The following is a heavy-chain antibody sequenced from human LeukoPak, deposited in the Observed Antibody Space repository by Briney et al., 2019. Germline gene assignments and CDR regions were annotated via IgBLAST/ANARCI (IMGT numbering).Heavy chain of an antibody. CDR2: IYYSGST. CDR3: ARVWYYYGSEY. Sequence: PSETLSLTRTVSGGSLRRYYWSWIRQPPGKGLEWIGYIYYSGSTNYNPSLKSRVTISVDTSKNQFSLKLSSVTAADTAVYYCARVWYYYGSEYWGQGTLVTVSS. V-gene: IGHV4-59*12. CDR1: GGSLRRYY. D-gene: IGHD3-10*01. J-gene: IGHJ4*02.